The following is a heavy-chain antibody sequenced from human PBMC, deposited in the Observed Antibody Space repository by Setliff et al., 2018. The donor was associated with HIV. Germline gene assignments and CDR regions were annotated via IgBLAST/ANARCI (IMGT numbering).Heavy chain of an antibody. CDR3: ARQTATGTSATFDS. D-gene: IGHD2-21*02. Sequence: PSETLSLTCNVSGGSFIGSSFQSTWIRQAPGRGLEWIADIAYSGTTMYTNYNPSLESRVTVSEDTSRHQFSLKLISVTADDTGVYYCARQTATGTSATFDSWGQGSLVTVSS. V-gene: IGHV4-61*01. CDR2: IAYSGTTMYT. J-gene: IGHJ4*02. CDR1: GGSFIGSSFQ.